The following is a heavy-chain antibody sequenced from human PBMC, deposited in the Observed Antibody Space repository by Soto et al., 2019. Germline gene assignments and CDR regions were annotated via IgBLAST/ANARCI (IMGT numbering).Heavy chain of an antibody. CDR3: ARSSSSWNWFDP. Sequence: GSPVKVSCKASGGTFSSYAISWVRQGPGQGVEWMGGVIPIFGTANYAQKVQGRGTITADKYTSTAYMEMSSLRSEDTAVYYCARSSSSWNWFDPWGQGTLVTVSS. CDR1: GGTFSSYA. CDR2: VIPIFGTA. V-gene: IGHV1-69*06. D-gene: IGHD6-13*01. J-gene: IGHJ5*02.